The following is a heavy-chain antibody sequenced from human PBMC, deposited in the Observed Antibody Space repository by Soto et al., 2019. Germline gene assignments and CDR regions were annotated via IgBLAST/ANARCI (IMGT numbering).Heavy chain of an antibody. V-gene: IGHV4-34*01. CDR2: INHSGST. D-gene: IGHD3-9*01. CDR1: GGSFSGYY. J-gene: IGHJ5*02. CDR3: ARGLNHYDILTGYGGFDP. Sequence: QVQLQQWGAGLLKPSETLSLTCAVYGGSFSGYYWSWIRQPPGKGLEWIGEINHSGSTNYNPSLKIRVTISVDTSKNQFSLKLSSVTAADTAVYYCARGLNHYDILTGYGGFDPWGQGTLVTVSS.